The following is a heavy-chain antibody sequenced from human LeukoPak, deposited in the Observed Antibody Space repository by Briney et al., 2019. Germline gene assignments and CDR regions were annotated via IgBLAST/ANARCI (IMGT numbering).Heavy chain of an antibody. J-gene: IGHJ4*02. CDR3: AREFIGSWYWDS. CDR1: GFSFSKYN. Sequence: GGSLRLSCAASGFSFSKYNMNWVRQAPGKGLEWVSSISSGGSYIYYADSVKGRFTISRDNTKNSLYLQMNSLRAEDTAVYLCAREFIGSWYWDSWGQGTLFTVSS. D-gene: IGHD6-13*01. V-gene: IGHV3-21*01. CDR2: ISSGGSYI.